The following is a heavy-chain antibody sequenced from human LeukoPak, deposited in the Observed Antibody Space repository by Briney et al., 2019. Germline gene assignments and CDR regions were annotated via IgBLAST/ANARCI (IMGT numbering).Heavy chain of an antibody. Sequence: SQTLSLTCTVSGGSISSGSYYWSWIRQPAGKGLEWIGRIYTSGSTNYNPSLKSRVTISVDTSKNQFSLKLSSVTAADTAVYDCARAETTVTSLDYWGQGTLVTVSS. D-gene: IGHD4-17*01. CDR1: GGSISSGSYY. CDR2: IYTSGST. J-gene: IGHJ4*02. V-gene: IGHV4-61*02. CDR3: ARAETTVTSLDY.